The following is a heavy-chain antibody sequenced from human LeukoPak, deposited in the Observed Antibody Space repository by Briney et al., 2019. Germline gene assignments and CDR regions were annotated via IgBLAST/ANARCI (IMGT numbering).Heavy chain of an antibody. CDR2: ISSSSSYI. Sequence: GGSLRLSCAASGFTFSSYSMNWVRQAPGKGLEWVSSISSSSSYIYYADSVKGRFTISRDNAKNSLYLQMNSLRAEDTAVYYCAKDQTTQRLSGLTQAYGDYWGQGTLVTVSS. V-gene: IGHV3-21*04. D-gene: IGHD1-7*01. J-gene: IGHJ4*02. CDR1: GFTFSSYS. CDR3: AKDQTTQRLSGLTQAYGDY.